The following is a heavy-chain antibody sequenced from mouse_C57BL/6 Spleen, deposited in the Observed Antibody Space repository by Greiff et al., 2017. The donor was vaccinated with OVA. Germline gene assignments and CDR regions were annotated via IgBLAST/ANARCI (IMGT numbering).Heavy chain of an antibody. J-gene: IGHJ2*01. Sequence: QVQLQQPGAELVKPGASVKLSCKASGYTFTSYWMQWVKQRPGQGLEWIGEIDPSDSYTNYNQKFKGKATLTVDTSSSTAYMQLSSPTSEDSAVYYCARGGWVDYWGQGTTLTVSS. CDR1: GYTFTSYW. CDR3: ARGGWVDY. D-gene: IGHD2-3*01. V-gene: IGHV1-50*01. CDR2: IDPSDSYT.